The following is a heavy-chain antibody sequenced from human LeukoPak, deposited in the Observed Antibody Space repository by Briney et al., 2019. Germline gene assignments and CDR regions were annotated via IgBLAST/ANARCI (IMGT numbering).Heavy chain of an antibody. CDR1: GFTFRSYT. CDR2: IDGDGTLK. Sequence: GGSLRLSCSGSGFTFRSYTMAWVRQAPGKGLEWVSSIDGDGTLKYYADSLKGRFTISRDNANNSVYLQMNSLTADDSGLFFCARDYCSGWFGKGAYWGQGTRVLVSS. J-gene: IGHJ4*02. CDR3: ARDYCSGWFGKGAY. D-gene: IGHD6-19*01. V-gene: IGHV3-21*06.